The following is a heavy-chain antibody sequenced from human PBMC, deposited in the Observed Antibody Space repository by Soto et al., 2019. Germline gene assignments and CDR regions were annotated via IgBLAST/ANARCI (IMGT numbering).Heavy chain of an antibody. Sequence: QVQLVQSGAEVKKPGASVKVSCKASGYTFTSYGISWVRQAPGQGLEWMGWISAYNGNTNYAQKLQGRVTMTTDTSMSTGYMELRSLRSDATAVYYCERVKSTSCCYGMDVWGQGTTVTVSS. CDR3: ERVKSTSCCYGMDV. J-gene: IGHJ6*02. CDR2: ISAYNGNT. D-gene: IGHD2-2*01. CDR1: GYTFTSYG. V-gene: IGHV1-18*01.